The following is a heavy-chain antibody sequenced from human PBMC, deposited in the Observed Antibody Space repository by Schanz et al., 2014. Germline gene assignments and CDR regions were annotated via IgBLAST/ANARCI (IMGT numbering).Heavy chain of an antibody. J-gene: IGHJ6*02. D-gene: IGHD6-19*01. V-gene: IGHV3-48*01. CDR3: ARSYSSGWYPYYYGMDV. Sequence: EVYLVESGGGLVQPGGSLRLSCAASGFTFFTYNMNWVRQAPGRGLEWISYIGSSSTTMYYADSVKGRFTISRDNAKNSLYLQMNSLRAEDTAVYYCARSYSSGWYPYYYGMDVWGQGTTVTVSS. CDR2: IGSSSTTM. CDR1: GFTFFTYN.